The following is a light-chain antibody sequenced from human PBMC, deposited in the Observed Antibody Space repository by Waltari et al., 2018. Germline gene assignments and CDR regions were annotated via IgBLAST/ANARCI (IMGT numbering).Light chain of an antibody. CDR3: SSQSSDNVVL. V-gene: IGLV2-14*03. CDR1: SSDVGTSNS. Sequence: QSALTQPASVSGSPGQSITISRTGTSSDVGTSNSVSWYQDHPGQGPKVIIYDVSDRPSGVSARFSGSKSGNTASLTISGLQAEDEADYYCSSQSSDNVVLFGGGTKVTVL. CDR2: DVS. J-gene: IGLJ3*02.